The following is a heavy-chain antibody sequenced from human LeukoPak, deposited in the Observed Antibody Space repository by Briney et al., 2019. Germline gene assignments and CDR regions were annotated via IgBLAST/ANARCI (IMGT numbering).Heavy chain of an antibody. CDR3: AREGAIGVRGVIISGMDV. CDR2: INHSGST. CDR1: GGSFSGYY. V-gene: IGHV4-34*01. Sequence: SETLSLTCAVYGGSFSGYYWSWIRQPPGKGLEWIGEINHSGSTNYNPSLKSRVTISVDTSKNQFSLKLSSATAADTAVYYCAREGAIGVRGVIISGMDVWGKGTTVTVYS. J-gene: IGHJ6*04. D-gene: IGHD3-10*01.